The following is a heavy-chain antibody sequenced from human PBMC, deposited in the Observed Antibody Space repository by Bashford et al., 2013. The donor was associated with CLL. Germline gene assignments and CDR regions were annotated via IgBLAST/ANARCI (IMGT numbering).Heavy chain of an antibody. CDR3: ARDQLRGNPLFYHGMDV. Sequence: ASVKVSCKAAGYTFSSFGYAWVRQGPGQGLEWVGWISADSGNTDYAQRFQGRVTLTTDTYTSTAYMELRSLTSDDTAVYYCARDQLRGNPLFYHGMDVWGQGTTVTVSS. J-gene: IGHJ6*02. CDR2: ISADSGNT. V-gene: IGHV1-18*01. D-gene: IGHD5-24*01. CDR1: GYTFSSFG.